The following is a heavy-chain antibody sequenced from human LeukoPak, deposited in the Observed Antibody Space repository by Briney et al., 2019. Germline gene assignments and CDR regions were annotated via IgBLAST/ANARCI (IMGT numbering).Heavy chain of an antibody. Sequence: GGSLRLSCAASGFTFSNYWMSWVRQAPGKGLEWVANIKRDGSEKYYVDSVKGRFTISRDNAKNSLYLQMNSLRAEDTAVYYCARCLRWLYPDYWGQGTLVTVSS. J-gene: IGHJ4*02. V-gene: IGHV3-7*01. CDR3: ARCLRWLYPDY. CDR2: IKRDGSEK. D-gene: IGHD3-16*02. CDR1: GFTFSNYW.